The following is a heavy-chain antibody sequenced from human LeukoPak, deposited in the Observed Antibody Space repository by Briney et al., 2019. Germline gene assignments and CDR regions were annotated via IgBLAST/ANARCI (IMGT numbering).Heavy chain of an antibody. D-gene: IGHD3-16*01. CDR3: ARLSAVDLITFGGVGLPGYFDY. CDR2: IKQDGSEK. Sequence: GGSLRLSCAASGFSFSSYWMSWVRQAPGKGLEWVVNIKQDGSEKYYVDSGKGRITISRDNAKNSLYLQMNSLRAEDTAVYYCARLSAVDLITFGGVGLPGYFDYWGQGTLVTVSS. J-gene: IGHJ4*02. CDR1: GFSFSSYW. V-gene: IGHV3-7*01.